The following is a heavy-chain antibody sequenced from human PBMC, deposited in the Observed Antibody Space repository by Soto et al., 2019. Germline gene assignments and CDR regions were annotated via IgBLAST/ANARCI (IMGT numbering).Heavy chain of an antibody. J-gene: IGHJ4*02. Sequence: GGSLRLSCAASGFTFSNAWMSWVRQAPGKGLEWVGRIKSKTDGGTTDYAAPVKGRFTISRDDSKNTLYLQMNSLKTEDTAVYYCTTYYYGSGSYPHDYWGQGTLVTVSS. CDR1: GFTFSNAW. CDR2: IKSKTDGGTT. V-gene: IGHV3-15*01. CDR3: TTYYYGSGSYPHDY. D-gene: IGHD3-10*01.